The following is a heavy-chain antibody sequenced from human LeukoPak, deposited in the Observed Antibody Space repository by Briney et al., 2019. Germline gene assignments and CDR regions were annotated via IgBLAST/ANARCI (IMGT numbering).Heavy chain of an antibody. J-gene: IGHJ3*02. D-gene: IGHD6-25*01. CDR2: IRGDGRFT. V-gene: IGHV3-74*01. Sequence: PGGPLRLSCAASGFSFSKYWVHWVRQGPGKGLAYVSGIRGDGRFTSYADSVKGRFTISRDNAKNTLYLQMSSLRVEDTAVYYCATERFDGFDMWGQGTMVTVSS. CDR1: GFSFSKYW. CDR3: ATERFDGFDM.